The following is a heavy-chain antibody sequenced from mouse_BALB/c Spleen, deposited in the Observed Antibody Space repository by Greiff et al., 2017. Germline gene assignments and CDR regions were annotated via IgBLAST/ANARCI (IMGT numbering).Heavy chain of an antibody. Sequence: EVMLVESGGDLVKPGGSLKLSCAASGFTFSSYGMSWVRQTPDKRLEWVATISSGGSYTYYPDSVKGRFTISRDNAKNTLYLQMSSLKSEDTAMYYCARLTVTTIDYWGQGTTLTVSS. V-gene: IGHV5-6*01. J-gene: IGHJ2*01. CDR1: GFTFSSYG. D-gene: IGHD2-2*01. CDR2: ISSGGSYT. CDR3: ARLTVTTIDY.